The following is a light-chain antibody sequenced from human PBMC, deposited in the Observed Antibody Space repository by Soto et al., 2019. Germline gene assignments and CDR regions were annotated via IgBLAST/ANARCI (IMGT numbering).Light chain of an antibody. Sequence: DIPMTQSPSTLSASVGDRVTITCRASQGISNWLAWYQQKPGKAPKVLIYKASTLESGVPSRFSGSGSGTEFTLTISSLQPDDFATYFCQHYNTYPWTFGQGTKVETK. CDR2: KAS. CDR1: QGISNW. V-gene: IGKV1-5*03. CDR3: QHYNTYPWT. J-gene: IGKJ1*01.